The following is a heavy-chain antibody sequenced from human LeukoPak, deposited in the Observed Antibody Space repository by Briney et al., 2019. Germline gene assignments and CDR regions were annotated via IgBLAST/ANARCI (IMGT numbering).Heavy chain of an antibody. V-gene: IGHV1-18*01. Sequence: GASVKVSCKASGYTFINYGFTWVRQAPGQGLEGMGWISAYNGNTNYLQKLQGRVTMTTDTSTNTAYMELRSLRSDDTAVYYCARVSTNSRVAGYAPQWYFDLWGRGTLVTVSS. J-gene: IGHJ2*01. CDR1: GYTFINYG. CDR3: ARVSTNSRVAGYAPQWYFDL. D-gene: IGHD2/OR15-2a*01. CDR2: ISAYNGNT.